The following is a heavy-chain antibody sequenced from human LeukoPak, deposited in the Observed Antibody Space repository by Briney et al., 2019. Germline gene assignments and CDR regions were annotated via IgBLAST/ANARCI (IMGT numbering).Heavy chain of an antibody. Sequence: NTNTGNPTYAQGFTGRFVFSLDTSVSTAYLQISSLKAEDTAVYYCARDLGGYSYGSNWFDPWGQGTLVTVSS. D-gene: IGHD5-18*01. CDR2: NTNTGNP. V-gene: IGHV7-4-1*02. J-gene: IGHJ5*02. CDR3: ARDLGGYSYGSNWFDP.